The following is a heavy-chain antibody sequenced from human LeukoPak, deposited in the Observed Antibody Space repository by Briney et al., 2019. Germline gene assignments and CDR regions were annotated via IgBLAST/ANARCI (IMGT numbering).Heavy chain of an antibody. CDR1: GFTFSSYS. D-gene: IGHD1-26*01. CDR2: ISSSSSTI. J-gene: IGHJ4*02. V-gene: IGHV3-48*01. CDR3: ARDFFMSGSLTGGEYYFDY. Sequence: GGSLRLSCAASGFTFSSYSMNWVRQAPGKGLEWVSYISSSSSTIYYADPVKGRFTISRDNAKNSLYLQMNSLRAEDTAVYYCARDFFMSGSLTGGEYYFDYWGQGTLVTVSS.